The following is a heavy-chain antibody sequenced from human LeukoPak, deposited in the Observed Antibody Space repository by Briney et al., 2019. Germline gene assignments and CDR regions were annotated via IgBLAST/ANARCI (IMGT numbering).Heavy chain of an antibody. CDR2: TYPGDSDA. Sequence: NHGESLKISCTRFGYSFTTYWIGWVRQMPGKGLEWMELTYPGDSDARYSPSFQGQVTISVDKSISTAYIQWSSLKASDTAMYYCARQGRIVVVTTTHDAFDIWGQGTMVTVPS. CDR1: GYSFTTYW. CDR3: ARQGRIVVVTTTHDAFDI. J-gene: IGHJ3*02. V-gene: IGHV5-51*01. D-gene: IGHD2-21*02.